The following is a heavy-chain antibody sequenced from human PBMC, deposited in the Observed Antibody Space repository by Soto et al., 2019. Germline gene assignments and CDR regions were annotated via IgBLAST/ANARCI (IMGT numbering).Heavy chain of an antibody. CDR3: ARGRHSYGRPGFWFDP. J-gene: IGHJ5*02. V-gene: IGHV4-59*01. Sequence: SETLSLTCTVSGGSISSYYWSWIRQPPGKGLEWIGYIYCSGSTNYNPSLKSRVTISVDTSKNQFSLKLSSVTAADTAVYYSARGRHSYGRPGFWFDPWGQGTLVTVSS. CDR2: IYCSGST. D-gene: IGHD5-18*01. CDR1: GGSISSYY.